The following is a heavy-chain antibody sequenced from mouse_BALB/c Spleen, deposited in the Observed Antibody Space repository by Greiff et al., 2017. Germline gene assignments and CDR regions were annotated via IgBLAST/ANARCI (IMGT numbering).Heavy chain of an antibody. CDR3: ARRVMDY. V-gene: IGHV1-14*01. Sequence: VQLKESGPELVKPGASVKMSCTASGYTFTSYVMHWVQQKPGQGLEWIGYINPYNDGTKYNEKFKGKATLTADKSSSTAYMELSSLTSEDSAVYYWARRVMDYWGQGTSVTVSS. CDR1: GYTFTSYV. CDR2: INPYNDGT. J-gene: IGHJ4*01.